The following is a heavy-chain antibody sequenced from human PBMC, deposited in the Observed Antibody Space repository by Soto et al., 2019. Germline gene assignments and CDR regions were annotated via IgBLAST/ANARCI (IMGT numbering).Heavy chain of an antibody. CDR3: ARVSSSWYKDYFDY. CDR1: GGTFSGYA. Sequence: QVQLVQSGAEVKKPGSSVKVSCKASGGTFSGYAISWVRQAPGQGLEWMGGIIPIFGTANYAQKFQGRVTITADESTRTAYMALSSLRSEDTAVYYCARVSSSWYKDYFDYWGQGTLVTVSS. V-gene: IGHV1-69*12. D-gene: IGHD6-13*01. J-gene: IGHJ4*02. CDR2: IIPIFGTA.